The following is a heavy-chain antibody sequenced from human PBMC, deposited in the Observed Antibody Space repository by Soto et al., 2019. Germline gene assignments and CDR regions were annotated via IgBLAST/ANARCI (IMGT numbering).Heavy chain of an antibody. D-gene: IGHD2-8*02. CDR3: ARGGGVYYFDY. Sequence: SETLSLTCTVSGGSISSYYWSWIRQPPGKGLEWIGYIYYSGSTNYNPSLKSRVTISLDTSKNQFSLKLSSLTSSDTAVYYCARGGGVYYFDYWGQGTLVTVSS. J-gene: IGHJ4*02. CDR1: GGSISSYY. V-gene: IGHV4-59*01. CDR2: IYYSGST.